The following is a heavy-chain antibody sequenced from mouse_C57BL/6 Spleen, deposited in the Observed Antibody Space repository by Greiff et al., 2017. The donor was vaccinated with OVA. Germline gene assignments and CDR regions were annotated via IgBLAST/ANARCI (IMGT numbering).Heavy chain of an antibody. CDR1: GYSFTGYY. CDR3: AREEDYDRRARFDY. CDR2: INPSTGGT. Sequence: EVKLMESGPELVKPGASVKISCKASGYSFTGYYMNWVKQSPEKSLEWIGEINPSTGGTTYNQKFKAKATLTVDKSSSTAYMQLKSLTSEDSAVYYCAREEDYDRRARFDYWGQGTTLTVSS. V-gene: IGHV1-42*01. J-gene: IGHJ2*01. D-gene: IGHD2-4*01.